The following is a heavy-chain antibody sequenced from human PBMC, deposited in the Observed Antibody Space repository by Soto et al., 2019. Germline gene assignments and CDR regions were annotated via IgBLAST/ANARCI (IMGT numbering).Heavy chain of an antibody. V-gene: IGHV4-30-4*01. CDR3: ATSPYYYDSSGYYLDY. CDR2: IYYSGST. Sequence: SETLSLTCTVSGGSIGGGDYYWSWIRQPPGKGLEWIGYIYYSGSTYYNPSLKSRVTISVDTSKNQSSLKLSSVTAADTAVYYCATSPYYYDSSGYYLDYWGQGTLVTVSS. J-gene: IGHJ4*02. D-gene: IGHD3-22*01. CDR1: GGSIGGGDYY.